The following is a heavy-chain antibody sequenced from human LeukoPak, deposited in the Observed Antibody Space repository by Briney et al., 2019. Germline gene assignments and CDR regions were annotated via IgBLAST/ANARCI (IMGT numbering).Heavy chain of an antibody. CDR2: ISVYNGNT. CDR3: ARGGAGTHDD. CDR1: GYTFTNYG. D-gene: IGHD6-13*01. J-gene: IGHJ4*02. Sequence: ASVKVSCKASGYTFTNYGISWVRQAPGQGLEWMGWISVYNGNTNYAQKFQGRVTMTSDTSTSTAYMELRSLTSDDTAVYYCARGGAGTHDDWGQGTLVTVSS. V-gene: IGHV1-18*01.